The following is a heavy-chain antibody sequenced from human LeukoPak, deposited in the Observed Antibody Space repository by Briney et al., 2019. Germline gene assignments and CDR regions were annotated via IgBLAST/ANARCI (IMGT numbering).Heavy chain of an antibody. D-gene: IGHD5-12*01. CDR1: GFTFSTYA. J-gene: IGHJ6*03. V-gene: IGHV3-23*01. CDR2: ISASGGYT. CDR3: PKAPYDSYYYYMGV. Sequence: PGGSLRLSCAASGFTFSTYAMIWLRQAPGKGLEWISAISASGGYTYYPYSVTSRFTISRDNSKNTLYLQMDSLRAEDTAVYYCPKAPYDSYYYYMGVWGKGTTVTVSS.